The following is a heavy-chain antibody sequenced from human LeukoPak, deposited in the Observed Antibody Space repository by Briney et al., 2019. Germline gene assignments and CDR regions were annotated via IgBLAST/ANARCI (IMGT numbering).Heavy chain of an antibody. Sequence: ASVKVSCKASGYTFTGYYMHWVRQAPGQGLEWMGWINPNSGGTNYAQKFQGRVTMTRDTSISTAYMELSRLRSDDTAVCYCARGKAYYDILTGLNWFDPWGQGTLVTVSS. CDR3: ARGKAYYDILTGLNWFDP. V-gene: IGHV1-2*02. J-gene: IGHJ5*02. D-gene: IGHD3-9*01. CDR1: GYTFTGYY. CDR2: INPNSGGT.